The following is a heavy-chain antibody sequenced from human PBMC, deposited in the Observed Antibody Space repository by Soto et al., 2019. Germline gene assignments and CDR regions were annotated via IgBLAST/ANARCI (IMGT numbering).Heavy chain of an antibody. CDR1: GFTFSTCA. CDR2: VSAGGSSK. V-gene: IGHV3-23*01. CDR3: TKGVDSTNYIGMAGEFDY. Sequence: EAQLLESGGGLVQPGGSLRLSCAAAGFTFSTCAMSWVRQAQVKGLEWVSGVSAGGSSKYFADSVKGRFTISRDNSKNPLYLQMNSLRAEDAAVYYSTKGVDSTNYIGMAGEFDYWGQGTLVTVSS. J-gene: IGHJ4*02. D-gene: IGHD6-19*01.